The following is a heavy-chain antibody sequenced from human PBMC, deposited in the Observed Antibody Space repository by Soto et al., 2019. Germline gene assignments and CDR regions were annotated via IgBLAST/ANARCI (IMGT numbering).Heavy chain of an antibody. CDR1: GYTFTGYY. V-gene: IGHV1-2*02. CDR3: ARDKDIVATIGRVYYGVDA. Sequence: ASVKVSCKASGYTFTGYYMHWVRQAPGQGLEWMGWINPNSGGTNYAQKFQGRVTMTRDTSISTAYMELSRLRSDDTAVYYCARDKDIVATIGRVYYGVDAWGQGTTVTVSS. CDR2: INPNSGGT. J-gene: IGHJ6*02. D-gene: IGHD5-12*01.